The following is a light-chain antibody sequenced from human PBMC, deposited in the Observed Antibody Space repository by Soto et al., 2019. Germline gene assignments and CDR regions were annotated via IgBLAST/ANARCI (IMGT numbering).Light chain of an antibody. CDR2: DVS. CDR3: SSYTSSSTLV. V-gene: IGLV2-14*01. J-gene: IGLJ1*01. Sequence: QSALTQPASVSGSPGQAITISCTGTSIDVGGYNYVSWYQQHAGKAPKLMIYDVSNRHSGVSNRFSGSKSGNTASLTISGLQAEDDADYYCSSYTSSSTLVFGTGTKVTVL. CDR1: SIDVGGYNY.